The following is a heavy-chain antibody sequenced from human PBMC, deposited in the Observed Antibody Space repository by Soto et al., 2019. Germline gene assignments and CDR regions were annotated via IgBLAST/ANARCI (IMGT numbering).Heavy chain of an antibody. CDR1: GYTFTSYG. J-gene: IGHJ4*02. CDR3: ARAYGSGSRFDY. CDR2: ISAYNGNT. V-gene: IGHV1-18*01. Sequence: QVQLVQSGAEVKKPGASVKVSCKASGYTFTSYGISWVRQAPGQGLEWMGWISAYNGNTNYAQKLQGRDTMTTETSTSTGYMELRSLRSDDTAGYYCARAYGSGSRFDYWGQGPLVTVSS. D-gene: IGHD3-10*01.